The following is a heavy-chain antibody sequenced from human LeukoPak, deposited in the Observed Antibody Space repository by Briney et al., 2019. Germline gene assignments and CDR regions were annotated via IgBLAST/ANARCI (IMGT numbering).Heavy chain of an antibody. D-gene: IGHD3-3*01. V-gene: IGHV4-31*03. J-gene: IGHJ6*02. Sequence: SQTLSLTCTVSGDSINSGVYYWTWIRQFPGKGPEWIGYIYHSGDTYYNPSLKSRLVMSVDTSNNQFSLALSSVTAADTALYYCARAGVGRRYFFGLDVWGPGTTVTVSS. CDR1: GDSINSGVYY. CDR2: IYHSGDT. CDR3: ARAGVGRRYFFGLDV.